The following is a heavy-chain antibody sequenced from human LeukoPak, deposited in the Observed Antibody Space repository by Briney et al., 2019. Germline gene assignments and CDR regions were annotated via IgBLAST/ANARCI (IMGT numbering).Heavy chain of an antibody. J-gene: IGHJ4*02. V-gene: IGHV4-34*01. CDR1: GGSFSGYY. Sequence: KASETLSLTCAVYGGSFSGYYWSWIRQPPGKGLEWIGGINHGGSTNYNPSLKSRVTISVDTSKNQFSLKLSSVTAADTAVYYCARGGVAGLDYWGQGTLVTVSS. CDR3: ARGGVAGLDY. CDR2: INHGGST. D-gene: IGHD6-19*01.